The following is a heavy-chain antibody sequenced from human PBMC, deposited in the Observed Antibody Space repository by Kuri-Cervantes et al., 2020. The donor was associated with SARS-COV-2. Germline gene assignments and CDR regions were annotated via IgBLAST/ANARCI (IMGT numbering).Heavy chain of an antibody. CDR2: ISGSGGST. CDR1: GFTFSSYA. CDR3: ARQQLALYYYYYMDV. V-gene: IGHV3-23*01. D-gene: IGHD6-13*01. Sequence: GGSLRLSCAASGFTFSSYAMSWVRQAPGKGLEWVSAISGSGGSTYYADSVKGRFTISRDSSKNTLYLQMNSLRAEDTALYYCARQQLALYYYYYMDVWGKGTTVTVSS. J-gene: IGHJ6*03.